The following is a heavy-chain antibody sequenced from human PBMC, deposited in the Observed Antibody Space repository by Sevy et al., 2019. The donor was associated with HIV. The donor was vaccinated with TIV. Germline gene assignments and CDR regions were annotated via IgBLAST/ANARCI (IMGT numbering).Heavy chain of an antibody. V-gene: IGHV3-49*04. CDR1: GFTFGDYC. CDR3: TRWKAAQSIFDY. Sequence: GGSLRLSCTASGFTFGDYCMSWVRQAPGKGLEWVAFLKSDVYGGTVDHAASVRGRFVISRDDSKTIDYLQMNDLKTEDTCVYYCTRWKAAQSIFDYWGQGALVTVSS. J-gene: IGHJ4*02. CDR2: LKSDVYGGTV. D-gene: IGHD6-13*01.